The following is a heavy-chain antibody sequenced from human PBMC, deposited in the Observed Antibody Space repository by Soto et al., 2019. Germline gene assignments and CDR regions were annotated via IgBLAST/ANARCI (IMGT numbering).Heavy chain of an antibody. D-gene: IGHD2-21*02. V-gene: IGHV4-59*01. CDR2: MYNTGST. CDR3: ARDLWGYCGTDCYPLDV. J-gene: IGHJ6*02. CDR1: GGTISRYY. Sequence: QVQLQESGPGLVKPSETLSLTCTVSGGTISRYYWSWIRQPPGKGLEWIGYMYNTGSTVYNPSFTSRVTISVDTSKNQFSLKLNSVTAAGTAVYYCARDLWGYCGTDCYPLDVWGQGTTVTVSS.